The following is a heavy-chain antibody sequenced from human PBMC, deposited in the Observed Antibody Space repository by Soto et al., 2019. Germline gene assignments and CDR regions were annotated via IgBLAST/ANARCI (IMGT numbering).Heavy chain of an antibody. Sequence: GASVKVSCKVSGYTLTELSMHCVRQAPGKGLEWMGGFDPEDGETIYAQKFQGRVTMTEDTSTDTAYMELSSLRSEDTAVYYCATVAGTEPPHYYYYYGMDVWGQGTTVTVSS. CDR3: ATVAGTEPPHYYYYYGMDV. D-gene: IGHD6-19*01. CDR2: FDPEDGET. CDR1: GYTLTELS. J-gene: IGHJ6*02. V-gene: IGHV1-24*01.